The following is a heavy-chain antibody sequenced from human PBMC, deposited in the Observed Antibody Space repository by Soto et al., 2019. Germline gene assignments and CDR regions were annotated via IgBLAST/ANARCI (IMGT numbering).Heavy chain of an antibody. D-gene: IGHD2-2*01. CDR3: ARGRGYCSSTSCRHAFDI. Sequence: GASVKVSCKASGYTFASYDINWVRQATGQGLEWMGCMNPNSGNTGYAQKFQGRVTMTRNTSISTAYMELSSLRSEDTAVYYCARGRGYCSSTSCRHAFDIWGQGTMVTVSS. CDR2: MNPNSGNT. V-gene: IGHV1-8*01. J-gene: IGHJ3*02. CDR1: GYTFASYD.